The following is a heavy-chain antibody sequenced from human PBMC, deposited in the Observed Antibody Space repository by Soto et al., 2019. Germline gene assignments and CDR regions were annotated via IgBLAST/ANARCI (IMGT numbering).Heavy chain of an antibody. V-gene: IGHV3-21*06. Sequence: LRLSCAASGFTFTRYSMNWVRQAPGKGLEWVSSISSTTNYIYYGDSMKGRFTISRDNAKNSLYLEMNSLRAEDTAVYYCARESQDLTSNFDYWGQGTLVTVSS. CDR1: GFTFTRYS. CDR3: ARESQDLTSNFDY. CDR2: ISSTTNYI. J-gene: IGHJ4*02.